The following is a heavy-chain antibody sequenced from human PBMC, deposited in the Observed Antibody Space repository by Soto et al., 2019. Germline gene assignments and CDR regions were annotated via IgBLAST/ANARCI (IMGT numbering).Heavy chain of an antibody. J-gene: IGHJ4*02. CDR2: SRDKSESYTT. D-gene: IGHD5-18*01. Sequence: GGSLRLSCAASGFTIRDHYMDWVRQAPGKGLEWVGRSRDKSESYTTEYAASVKGRLTISRDESKNSVYVQMNSLKTEDTAVYYCARSSDGYSYGGFDYWGQGTLVTVSS. CDR1: GFTIRDHY. CDR3: ARSSDGYSYGGFDY. V-gene: IGHV3-72*01.